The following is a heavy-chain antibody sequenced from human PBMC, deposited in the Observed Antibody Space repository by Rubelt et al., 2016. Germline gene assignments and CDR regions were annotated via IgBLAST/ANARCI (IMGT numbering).Heavy chain of an antibody. J-gene: IGHJ5*02. D-gene: IGHD5-12*01. CDR2: INHSGST. Sequence: QVQLQQWGAGLLKPSETLSLSCAVYGGSFRDYYWSWIRQSPGKGLEWIGEINHSGSTNVNPSLKSRVTISVDTSKNQFSRKMRSVTAADAAVYSCARANNGYDYPWGQGTLVTVSS. CDR1: GGSFRDYY. CDR3: ARANNGYDYP. V-gene: IGHV4-34*01.